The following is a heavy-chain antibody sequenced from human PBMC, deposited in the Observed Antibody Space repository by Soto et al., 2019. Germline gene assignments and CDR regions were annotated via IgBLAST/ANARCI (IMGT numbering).Heavy chain of an antibody. CDR2: ISGSGGST. CDR3: AKDLARGAIFHQMLLSAYDY. D-gene: IGHD2-2*01. CDR1: GFTFSSYA. J-gene: IGHJ4*02. V-gene: IGHV3-23*01. Sequence: PGGSLRLSCAASGFTFSSYAMSWVRQAPGKGLEWVSAISGSGGSTYYADSVKGRFTISRDNSKNTLYLQMNSLRAEDTAVYYSAKDLARGAIFHQMLLSAYDYCRQGPLVTVSS.